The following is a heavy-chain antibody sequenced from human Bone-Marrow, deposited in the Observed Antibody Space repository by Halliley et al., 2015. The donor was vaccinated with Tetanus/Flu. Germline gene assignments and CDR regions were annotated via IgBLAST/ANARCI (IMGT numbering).Heavy chain of an antibody. CDR2: IYSGGTT. V-gene: IGHV3-53*01. Sequence: SLRLSCAASGFTVSNNYMNWVRQAPGKGLEWVSVIYSGGTTYYADSVKGRFTISRDNSKTTLYLQMNSLRAEDSAVYYCTRSEYKYNGMGMDVWGQGTTVTVSS. CDR3: TRSEYKYNGMGMDV. J-gene: IGHJ6*02. CDR1: GFTVSNNY. D-gene: IGHD1-20*01.